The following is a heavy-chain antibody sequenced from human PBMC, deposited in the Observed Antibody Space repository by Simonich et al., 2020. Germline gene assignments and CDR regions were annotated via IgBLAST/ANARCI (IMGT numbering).Heavy chain of an antibody. D-gene: IGHD6-13*01. CDR1: GYSISSGYY. J-gene: IGHJ6*02. CDR2: IYHSGHT. CDR3: ARVGYSNYYYYGMDV. Sequence: QVQLQESGPGLVKPSETLSLTCAVSGYSISSGYYWGWIRQPPGKGLEWIASIYHSGHTSHNPALQSRVTISGDTSKNQFSLKLSSVTAADTAVYYCARVGYSNYYYYGMDVWGQGTTVTVSS. V-gene: IGHV4-38-2*01.